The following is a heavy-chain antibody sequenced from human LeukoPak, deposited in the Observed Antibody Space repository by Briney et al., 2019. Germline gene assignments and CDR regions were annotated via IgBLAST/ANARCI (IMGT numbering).Heavy chain of an antibody. D-gene: IGHD2-8*01. J-gene: IGHJ4*02. V-gene: IGHV4-34*01. CDR1: GVSFSGYY. CDR2: INHSGST. CDR3: ARRANGPSY. Sequence: SETLSLTCAVYGVSFSGYYWNWIRQPPGKGLEWIGQINHSGSTNYNPSLKSRVTISIDTSKNQFSLNLSSVTAADTAVYYCARRANGPSYWGQGTLVTVSS.